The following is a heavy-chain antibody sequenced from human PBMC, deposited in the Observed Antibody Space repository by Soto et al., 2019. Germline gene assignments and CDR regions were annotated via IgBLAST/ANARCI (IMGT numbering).Heavy chain of an antibody. Sequence: QVQLVESGGGVVQPGRSLRLSCAASGFTFSSYAMHWVRQAPGKGLEWVAVISYDGSNKYYADSVKGRFTISRDNSRNTLYLQRNSLRAEDTAVYYCARDKGYYYCYGMDVWGQGTTVTVSS. V-gene: IGHV3-30-3*01. CDR2: ISYDGSNK. CDR3: ARDKGYYYCYGMDV. J-gene: IGHJ6*02. CDR1: GFTFSSYA.